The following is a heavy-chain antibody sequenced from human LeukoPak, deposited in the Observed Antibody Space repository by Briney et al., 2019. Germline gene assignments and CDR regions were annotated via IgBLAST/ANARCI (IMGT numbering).Heavy chain of an antibody. J-gene: IGHJ4*02. V-gene: IGHV3-21*04. D-gene: IGHD5-24*01. Sequence: GGSLRLSCAVSGFTFSSYSMNWVRQAPGKGLEWVSSISSSSSYIYYADSVKGRFTISRDNSKSTLYLQMNSLRAEDTAVYYCAKSGYNRFDYWGQGTLVTVSS. CDR2: ISSSSSYI. CDR3: AKSGYNRFDY. CDR1: GFTFSSYS.